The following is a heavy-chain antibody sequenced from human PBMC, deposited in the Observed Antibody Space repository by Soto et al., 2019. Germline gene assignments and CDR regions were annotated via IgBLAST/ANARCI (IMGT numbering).Heavy chain of an antibody. Sequence: QLQLQASGSGLVKPSQTLSLTCAVSGGSISSDGYSWSWIRQPPGKGLEWIGYIYRSGSTYYNPSLKSRVTISVDRSQNQFSLKLSSVTAAGTAVYYCARVPSPWGQGTLVTVSS. J-gene: IGHJ5*02. V-gene: IGHV4-30-2*01. CDR3: ARVPSP. D-gene: IGHD3-10*01. CDR2: IYRSGST. CDR1: GGSISSDGYS.